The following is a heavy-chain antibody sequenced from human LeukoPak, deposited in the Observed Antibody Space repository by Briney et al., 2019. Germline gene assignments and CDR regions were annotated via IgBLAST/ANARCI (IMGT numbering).Heavy chain of an antibody. CDR2: ISNDGSSK. CDR1: GFTFSDYA. CDR3: AREPLGYCTSASCPRWFDP. V-gene: IGHV3-30*04. J-gene: IGHJ5*02. Sequence: QPGGSLRLSCAASGFTFSDYAMHWVRQAPGQGLEWVAVISNDGSSKYYADSVKGRFTISRDNSENTLYLQMSSLRAEDTAVYYCAREPLGYCTSASCPRWFDPRGQGTLVPVSS. D-gene: IGHD2-15*01.